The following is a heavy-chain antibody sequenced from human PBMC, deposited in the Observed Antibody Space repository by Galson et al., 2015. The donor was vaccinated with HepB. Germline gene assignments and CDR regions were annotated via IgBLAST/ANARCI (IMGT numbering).Heavy chain of an antibody. J-gene: IGHJ5*02. Sequence: SLRLSCAASGFTFSSYSMNWVRQAPGKGLEWVSYISSSSSTIYYADSVKGRFTISRDNAKNSLYLQMNSLRDEDTAVYYCAREYPPRGYCSSTSCYYNWFDPWGQGTLVTVSS. V-gene: IGHV3-48*02. CDR1: GFTFSSYS. D-gene: IGHD2-2*01. CDR3: AREYPPRGYCSSTSCYYNWFDP. CDR2: ISSSSSTI.